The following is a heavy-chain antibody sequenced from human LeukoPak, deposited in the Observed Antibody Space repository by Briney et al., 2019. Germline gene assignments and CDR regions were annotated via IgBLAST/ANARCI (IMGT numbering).Heavy chain of an antibody. D-gene: IGHD6-13*01. CDR3: AKDRVAAAGRDYYYMDV. CDR1: GFTFDDYG. Sequence: GGSLRLSCAASGFTFDDYGMSWVRQAPGKGLEWVSNINWNGDSTGYADSVKGRFTISRDTSKNALYLQMNSLRAEDTAVYYCAKDRVAAAGRDYYYMDVWGKGTTVTVSS. CDR2: INWNGDST. V-gene: IGHV3-20*04. J-gene: IGHJ6*03.